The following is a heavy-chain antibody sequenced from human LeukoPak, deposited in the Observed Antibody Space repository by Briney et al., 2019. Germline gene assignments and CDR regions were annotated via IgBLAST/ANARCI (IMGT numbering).Heavy chain of an antibody. CDR1: GGSFNGYY. CDR2: IDHSGNT. D-gene: IGHD2-2*01. J-gene: IGHJ6*02. CDR3: ARGLARMEYCSTTSCFGARYYYYYGMDV. V-gene: IGHV4-34*01. Sequence: SETLSLTCAVYGGSFNGYYWIWIRQPPGKGLEWIGEIDHSGNTNYNPSLKSRVTISVDTSKDQFPLRVSSVTAADTAVYYCARGLARMEYCSTTSCFGARYYYYYGMDVWGQGTTVTVSS.